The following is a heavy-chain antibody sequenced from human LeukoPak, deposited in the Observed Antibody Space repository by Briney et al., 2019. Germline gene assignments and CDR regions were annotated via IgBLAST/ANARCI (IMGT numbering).Heavy chain of an antibody. Sequence: SETLSLXCAVYGGSFSGYYWSWIRQPPGKGLEWLGEINHSGSTNYNPSLKSRVTISVDTPKNQFSLKLSSVTAADTAVYYCASSPGGYCSSTSCYTGGRFDYWGQGILVTVSS. CDR3: ASSPGGYCSSTSCYTGGRFDY. V-gene: IGHV4-34*01. CDR2: INHSGST. D-gene: IGHD2-2*02. J-gene: IGHJ4*02. CDR1: GGSFSGYY.